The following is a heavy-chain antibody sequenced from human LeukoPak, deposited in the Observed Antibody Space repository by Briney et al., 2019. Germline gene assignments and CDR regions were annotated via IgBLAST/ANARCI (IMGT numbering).Heavy chain of an antibody. CDR2: IIPIFGTA. J-gene: IGHJ4*02. D-gene: IGHD4-17*01. CDR1: GGTFSSYA. V-gene: IGHV1-69*13. CDR3: ARNSLTYGDYVNYYFDY. Sequence: ASVKVSCKASGGTFSSYAISWVRQAPGQGLEWMGGIIPIFGTANYAQKFQGRVTITADESTSTAYMELSSLRSEDTAVYYCARNSLTYGDYVNYYFDYWGQGTLVTVSS.